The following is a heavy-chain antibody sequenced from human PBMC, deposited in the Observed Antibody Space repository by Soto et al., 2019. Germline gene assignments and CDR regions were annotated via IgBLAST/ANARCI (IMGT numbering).Heavy chain of an antibody. D-gene: IGHD3-10*01. CDR3: ASYGSGSYGNDAFDI. Sequence: SETLSLTCTVSGGSISSYYWSWIRQPPGKGLEWIGYIYYSGSTNYNPSLKSRVTISVDTSKNQFSLKLSSVTAADTAVYYCASYGSGSYGNDAFDIWGQGTMVT. CDR2: IYYSGST. CDR1: GGSISSYY. V-gene: IGHV4-59*01. J-gene: IGHJ3*02.